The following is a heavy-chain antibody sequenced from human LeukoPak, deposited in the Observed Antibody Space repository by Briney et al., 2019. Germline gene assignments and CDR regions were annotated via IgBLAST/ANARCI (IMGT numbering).Heavy chain of an antibody. V-gene: IGHV4-38-2*02. J-gene: IGHJ4*02. CDR2: IYHSGST. Sequence: SETLSLTCTVSAYSISSGYYWGWIRQPPGKGLEWIGSIYHSGSTNYNPSLKSRVTISVETSKNEFSLKLRSVTAADTAVYYCARVTGYRIEDYFDYWGQGTLVTVSS. CDR3: ARVTGYRIEDYFDY. CDR1: AYSISSGYY. D-gene: IGHD6-13*01.